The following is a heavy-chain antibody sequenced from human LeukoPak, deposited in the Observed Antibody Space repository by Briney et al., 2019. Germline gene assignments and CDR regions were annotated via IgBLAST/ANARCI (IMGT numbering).Heavy chain of an antibody. CDR3: ARDRAYYDILTGYYPYYFDY. CDR1: GFTFSSYW. V-gene: IGHV3-7*01. CDR2: IKQDGSEK. J-gene: IGHJ4*02. Sequence: PGGSLRLSCAASGFTFSSYWMSWVRQAPGKGLEWVANIKQDGSEKYYVDSVKGRFTISRDNAKNSLYLQMNSLRAEDTAVYYCARDRAYYDILTGYYPYYFDYWGQGTLVTVSS. D-gene: IGHD3-9*01.